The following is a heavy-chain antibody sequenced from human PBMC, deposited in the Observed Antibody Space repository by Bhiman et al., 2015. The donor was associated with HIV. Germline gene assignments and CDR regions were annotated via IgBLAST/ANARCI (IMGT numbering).Heavy chain of an antibody. CDR3: ARGIAYYYGMDV. J-gene: IGHJ6*02. Sequence: QAQLVESGGGVVQPGRSLRLSCAASGFTFSSYGIHWVRQAPGKGLEWVAVMSSDGTYKYYGDSMKGRFTISRDNSKNSLYLQMNSLRPEDTAVYYCARGIAYYYGMDVWGQGTTVTVS. V-gene: IGHV3-30-3*01. D-gene: IGHD6-13*01. CDR1: GFTFSSYG. CDR2: MSSDGTYK.